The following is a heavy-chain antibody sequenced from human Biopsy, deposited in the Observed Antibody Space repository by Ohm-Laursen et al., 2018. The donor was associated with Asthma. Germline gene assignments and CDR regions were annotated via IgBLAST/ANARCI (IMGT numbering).Heavy chain of an antibody. V-gene: IGHV3-30*03. CDR1: GFVSSQAR. CDR2: VSSEGHST. J-gene: IGHJ3*02. Sequence: SLRLSCAATGFVSSQARMHWVRQAPGKGLEWVAAVSSEGHSTSYDDSVKGRFTISRDNSKSRLFLQMDSLRVADSAVYYCARGQEDRGNDALESWGQGEKVAVSS. D-gene: IGHD1-1*01. CDR3: ARGQEDRGNDALES.